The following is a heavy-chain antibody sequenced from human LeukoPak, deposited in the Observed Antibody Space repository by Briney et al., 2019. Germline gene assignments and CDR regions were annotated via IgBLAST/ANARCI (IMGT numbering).Heavy chain of an antibody. CDR2: INYSGSI. Sequence: KPSETLSLTCAVYGGSVSGYYWSWIRQPPGKGLEWIWAINYSGSINYNPSLKSRVTILVDTSENQFSLKLSSVTAADTAVYYCARLRFLEWFTPDQQFDYWGQGTLVTVSS. D-gene: IGHD3-3*01. V-gene: IGHV4-34*01. J-gene: IGHJ4*02. CDR1: GGSVSGYY. CDR3: ARLRFLEWFTPDQQFDY.